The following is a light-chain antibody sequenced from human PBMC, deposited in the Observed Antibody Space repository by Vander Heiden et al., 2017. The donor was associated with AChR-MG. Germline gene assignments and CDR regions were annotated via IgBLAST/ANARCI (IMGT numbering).Light chain of an antibody. Sequence: QSALTQPPSVSGSPGQSVTISCTGTSSDVGRYNRVSWYQQPPGTAPKLMIYEVSNRPSGVPDRFSGSKSGNTASLTISGLQAEDEADYYCSSYTSSSTFYYVFGTGTKVTVL. CDR3: SSYTSSSTFYYV. CDR2: EVS. J-gene: IGLJ1*01. V-gene: IGLV2-18*02. CDR1: SSDVGRYNR.